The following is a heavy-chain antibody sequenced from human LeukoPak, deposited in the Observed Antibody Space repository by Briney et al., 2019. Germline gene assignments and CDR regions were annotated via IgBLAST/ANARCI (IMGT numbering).Heavy chain of an antibody. CDR1: GFTLSSHW. V-gene: IGHV3-7*01. CDR2: IKQDGSEK. CDR3: ARWEIRGSAHQLDY. D-gene: IGHD1-26*01. Sequence: GGSLRLSCAASGFTLSSHWMNWVRQAPGKGLEWVADIKQDGSEKYYVGSVKGRFTISRDNAKNSMYLQMNSLRAEDTAVYYCARWEIRGSAHQLDYWGRGTLVTVST. J-gene: IGHJ4*02.